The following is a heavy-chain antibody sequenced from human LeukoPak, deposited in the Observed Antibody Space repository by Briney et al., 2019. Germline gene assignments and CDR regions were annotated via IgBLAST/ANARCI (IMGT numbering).Heavy chain of an antibody. J-gene: IGHJ4*02. CDR1: GYTFNDYS. Sequence: ASVKVSCKSSGYTFNDYSIHWVRQAPGQGLEWMGWINPNSGATKYAQKFQGRVSMTRDTSINTAYMDLTNLRSDDTAIFYCARVEKLMPEFVFWGQGTLVTVSS. CDR2: INPNSGAT. V-gene: IGHV1-2*02. D-gene: IGHD2-2*01. CDR3: ARVEKLMPEFVF.